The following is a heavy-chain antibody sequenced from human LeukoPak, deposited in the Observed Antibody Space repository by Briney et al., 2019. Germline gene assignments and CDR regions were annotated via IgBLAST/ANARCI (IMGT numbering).Heavy chain of an antibody. V-gene: IGHV4-61*02. CDR2: IYTSGST. J-gene: IGHJ4*02. CDR3: ARAELFYDSSGYYYVY. CDR1: GGSISSGSYY. D-gene: IGHD3-22*01. Sequence: PSETLSLTCTVSGGSISSGSYYWSWIRQPAGKGLEWIGRIYTSGSTNYNPSLKSRVTISVDTSKNQFSLKLSSVTAADTAVYYCARAELFYDSSGYYYVYWGQGTLVTVSS.